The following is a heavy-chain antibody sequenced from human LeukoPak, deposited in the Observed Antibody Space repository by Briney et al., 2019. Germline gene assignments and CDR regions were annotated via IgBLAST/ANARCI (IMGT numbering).Heavy chain of an antibody. CDR3: ARDRAAAVEDFDY. V-gene: IGHV4-34*01. D-gene: IGHD6-13*01. CDR1: GGSFSGYY. CDR2: INHSGST. J-gene: IGHJ4*02. Sequence: SETLSLTCAVYGGSFSGYYWSWIRQPPGKGLEWIGEINHSGSTNXNPXLXSRVTMSVDTSKNQFSLKLSSVTAADTAVYYCARDRAAAVEDFDYWGQGTLVTVSS.